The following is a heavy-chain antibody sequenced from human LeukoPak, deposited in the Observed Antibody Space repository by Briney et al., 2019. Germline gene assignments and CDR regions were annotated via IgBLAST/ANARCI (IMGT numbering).Heavy chain of an antibody. J-gene: IGHJ3*02. CDR1: GDSIRTYY. D-gene: IGHD4-11*01. Sequence: SETLSLTCSVSGDSIRTYYWSWIRQPPGKGLEWIGYIIDTGSTNYKPSLKTRLTMSVDVSKNQISLKLSSVTAADTAVYYCARAPWAYGNYVHAFDIWGQGTMVAVSS. CDR3: ARAPWAYGNYVHAFDI. V-gene: IGHV4-59*01. CDR2: IIDTGST.